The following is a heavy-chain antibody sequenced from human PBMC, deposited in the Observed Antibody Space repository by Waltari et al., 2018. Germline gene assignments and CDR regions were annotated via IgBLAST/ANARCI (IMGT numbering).Heavy chain of an antibody. D-gene: IGHD2-8*01. J-gene: IGHJ4*02. V-gene: IGHV1-69*10. CDR2: IIPSLGIA. CDR1: GGTFSSYA. CDR3: ARDGVLSTGADY. Sequence: QVQLVQSGAEVKKPGSSVKVSCKASGGTFSSYAISWVRQAPGQGLEGMGGIIPSLGIANYAQKFQGRVTITADKSTSTAYMELSSLRSEDTAVYYCARDGVLSTGADYWGQGTLVTVSS.